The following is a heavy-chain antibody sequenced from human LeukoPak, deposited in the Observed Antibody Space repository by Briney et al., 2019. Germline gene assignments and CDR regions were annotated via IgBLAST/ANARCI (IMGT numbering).Heavy chain of an antibody. V-gene: IGHV3-23*01. J-gene: IGHJ1*01. D-gene: IGHD3-16*01. CDR3: AKDRGGAGGYFQH. Sequence: SGGSLRLSCAASGFTFSSYAMSWVRQAPGKGLEWVSAISGSGGSTYYADSVKGRFTISRDNSKNTLYLQMNSLRAEDTAVYYCAKDRGGAGGYFQHWGQGTLVTVSS. CDR2: ISGSGGST. CDR1: GFTFSSYA.